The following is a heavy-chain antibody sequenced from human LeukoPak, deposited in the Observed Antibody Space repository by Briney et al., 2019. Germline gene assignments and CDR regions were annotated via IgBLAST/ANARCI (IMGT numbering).Heavy chain of an antibody. Sequence: PGGSLRLSCAASGFTFSSYEMNWVRQAPGKGLEWVSYISSSGSTIYYADSVKGRFTISRDNAKNSLYLQMNSLRAEDTAVYYCARPSNYDFWSGYYLYWGQGTLVTVSS. D-gene: IGHD3-3*01. CDR2: ISSSGSTI. V-gene: IGHV3-48*03. J-gene: IGHJ4*02. CDR1: GFTFSSYE. CDR3: ARPSNYDFWSGYYLY.